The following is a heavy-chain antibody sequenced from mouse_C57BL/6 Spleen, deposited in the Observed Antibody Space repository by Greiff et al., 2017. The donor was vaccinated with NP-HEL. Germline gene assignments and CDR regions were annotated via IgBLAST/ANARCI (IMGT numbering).Heavy chain of an antibody. CDR3: APRYFDV. V-gene: IGHV1-69*01. CDR1: GYTFTSYW. CDR2: IDPSDSYT. Sequence: QVQLKQPGAELVMPGASVKLSCKASGYTFTSYWMHWVKQRPGQGLEWIGEIDPSDSYTNYNQKFKGKSTLTVDKSSSTAYMQLSSLTSEDSAVYYCAPRYFDVWGTGTTVTVSS. J-gene: IGHJ1*03.